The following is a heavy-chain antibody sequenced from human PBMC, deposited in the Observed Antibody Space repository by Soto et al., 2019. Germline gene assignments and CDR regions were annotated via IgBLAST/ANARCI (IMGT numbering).Heavy chain of an antibody. J-gene: IGHJ4*02. Sequence: GGSLRLSCAASGFTFSNAWMSWVRQAPGKGLEWVGRIKSKTDGGTTDYAAPVKGRFTISRDDSKNTLYLQMNSLKTEDTAVYYCTTHKPEYYDYIWGYYFDYWGQGTLVTVSS. CDR1: GFTFSNAW. V-gene: IGHV3-15*01. CDR2: IKSKTDGGTT. D-gene: IGHD3-16*01. CDR3: TTHKPEYYDYIWGYYFDY.